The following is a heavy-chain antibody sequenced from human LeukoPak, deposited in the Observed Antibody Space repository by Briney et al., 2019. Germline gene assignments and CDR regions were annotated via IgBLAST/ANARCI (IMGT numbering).Heavy chain of an antibody. CDR1: GGSISSYH. Sequence: PSETLSLTCTVSGGSISSYHWSWIRQPPGKGLEWIGYIDNSGNTNYNPSLKRRVTISGDTSKNKFSLKLNSVTAADTAVYYCARRLISGWCRLSSAFDIWGQGTMVTVSS. J-gene: IGHJ3*02. CDR2: IDNSGNT. CDR3: ARRLISGWCRLSSAFDI. V-gene: IGHV4-59*01. D-gene: IGHD6-19*01.